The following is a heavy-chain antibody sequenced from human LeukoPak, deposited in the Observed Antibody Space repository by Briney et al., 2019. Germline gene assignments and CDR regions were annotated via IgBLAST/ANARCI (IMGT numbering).Heavy chain of an antibody. D-gene: IGHD3-3*01. J-gene: IGHJ4*02. CDR3: ARVPLEWFPDAGGGFDY. Sequence: SETLSLTCTVSGGSISSYYWSWIRQPPGKGLEWIGEINHSGSTNYNPSLKSRVTISVDTSKNQFSLKLSSVTAADTAVYYCARVPLEWFPDAGGGFDYWGQGTLVTVSS. CDR1: GGSISSYY. V-gene: IGHV4-34*01. CDR2: INHSGST.